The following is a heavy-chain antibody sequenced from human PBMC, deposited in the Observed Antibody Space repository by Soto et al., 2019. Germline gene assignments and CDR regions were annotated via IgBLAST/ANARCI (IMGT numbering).Heavy chain of an antibody. J-gene: IGHJ1*01. CDR1: GFTFSNFA. CDR3: AKDGARLELRAEYFQH. D-gene: IGHD1-7*01. Sequence: EVQLLESGGGLVQPGGSLRLSCSATGFTFSNFAMNWVRQAPGKGLEWVSSINSGGGGTYYADAVKGRFTISRDDSKNRLFLQMKRVRDGVTAIYYCAKDGARLELRAEYFQHWGKGTLVIVSS. CDR2: INSGGGGT. V-gene: IGHV3-23*01.